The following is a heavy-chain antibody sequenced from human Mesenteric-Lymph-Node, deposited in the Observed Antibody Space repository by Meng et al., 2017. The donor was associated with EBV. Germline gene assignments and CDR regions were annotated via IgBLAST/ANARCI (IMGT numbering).Heavy chain of an antibody. D-gene: IGHD5-24*01. CDR1: GYTFTSYD. CDR3: SRDSIYNGQDS. J-gene: IGHJ4*02. V-gene: IGHV1-8*01. Sequence: QVHLVRSGAEMKKPGASVKVSCKASGYTFTSYDINWVRQATGQGLEWMGWMNPNSGATGSTQKFQGRVTMTRNTSISTAYMELNSLTSEDTAVYYCSRDSIYNGQDSWGQGTLVTVSS. CDR2: MNPNSGAT.